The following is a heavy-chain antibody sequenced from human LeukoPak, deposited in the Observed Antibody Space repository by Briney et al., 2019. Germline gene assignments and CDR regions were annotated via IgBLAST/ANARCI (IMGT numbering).Heavy chain of an antibody. CDR3: ARAIVVVPAAIRSTSEYYYYMDV. V-gene: IGHV4-61*02. CDR2: IYTSGST. D-gene: IGHD2-2*02. CDR1: GGSISSGSYY. J-gene: IGHJ6*03. Sequence: SQTLSLTCTVSGGSISSGSYYWSWIRQPAGKGLEWIGRIYTSGSTNYNPSLKSRFTISVDTSKTQFSLKLSSVTAADTAVYYCARAIVVVPAAIRSTSEYYYYMDVWGKGTTVTVSS.